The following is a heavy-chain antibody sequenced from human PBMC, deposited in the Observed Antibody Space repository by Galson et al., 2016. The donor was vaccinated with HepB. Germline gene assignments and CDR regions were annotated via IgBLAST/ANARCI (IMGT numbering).Heavy chain of an antibody. CDR2: ITDSSSST. V-gene: IGHV3-23*05. J-gene: IGHJ3*02. CDR1: GFTFSSYA. Sequence: SLRLSCAASGFTFSSYAMNWVRQTPGKGPEWVSSITDSSSSTYIADSVRGRFTISRDNSKNTLYLQMNSLRAEDTAIYYCAKAPLRSCSGVRCYSFHIWGQGTMVIVSS. D-gene: IGHD2-15*01. CDR3: AKAPLRSCSGVRCYSFHI.